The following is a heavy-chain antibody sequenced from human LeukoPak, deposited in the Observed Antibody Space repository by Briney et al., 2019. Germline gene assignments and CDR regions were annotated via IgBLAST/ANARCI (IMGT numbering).Heavy chain of an antibody. V-gene: IGHV4-61*02. J-gene: IGHJ4*02. CDR2: IYTSGST. CDR1: GGSISSGSYY. D-gene: IGHD1-26*01. Sequence: SQTLSLTCTVSGGSISSGSYYWSWIRQPAGKGLEWIGRIYTSGSTNYNPSLKSRVTISVDTSKNQFSLKLSSVTAADTAVYYCASGIDYGGQETLVTVSS. CDR3: ASGIDY.